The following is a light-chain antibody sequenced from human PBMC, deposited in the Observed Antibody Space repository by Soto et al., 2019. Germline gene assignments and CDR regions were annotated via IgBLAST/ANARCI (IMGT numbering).Light chain of an antibody. CDR3: QQYGSSPPMYT. CDR2: GAS. J-gene: IGKJ2*01. Sequence: EIVLTQSPGTLSLSPGERATLSCRASQRVSSSYLAWYQQKPGQAPRLLIYGASSRATGLPDRFSGSGSGTDFTLTISRLEPEDFAVYYCQQYGSSPPMYTFGQGTKLEIK. V-gene: IGKV3-20*01. CDR1: QRVSSSY.